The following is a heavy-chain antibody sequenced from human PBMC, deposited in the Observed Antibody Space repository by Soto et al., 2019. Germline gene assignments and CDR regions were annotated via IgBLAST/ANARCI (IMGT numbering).Heavy chain of an antibody. D-gene: IGHD6-19*01. V-gene: IGHV3-30*18. CDR2: ISYDGNHK. Sequence: GGSLRLSCAASGFTFSHYGMHWVRQAPGKGLEWVALISYDGNHKTYGGSVKGRFTISRDNAKNTLYLQMTSLRVEDSAVYYCAKDTLDRWLTAHPDYWGQGALVTVSS. J-gene: IGHJ4*02. CDR1: GFTFSHYG. CDR3: AKDTLDRWLTAHPDY.